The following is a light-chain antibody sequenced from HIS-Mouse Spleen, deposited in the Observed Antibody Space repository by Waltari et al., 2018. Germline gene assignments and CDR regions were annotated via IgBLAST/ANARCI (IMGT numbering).Light chain of an antibody. J-gene: IGLJ2*01. CDR2: EES. CDR3: YSTDSSGNHRV. Sequence: SYELTQPPSVSVSPGQTARITCSGDALPKKYAYWYQQKSGQAPELVIYEESKRPSGSPERFSGSSSGTMATLTISGAQVEDEADYYCYSTDSSGNHRVFGGGTKLTVL. V-gene: IGLV3-10*01. CDR1: ALPKKY.